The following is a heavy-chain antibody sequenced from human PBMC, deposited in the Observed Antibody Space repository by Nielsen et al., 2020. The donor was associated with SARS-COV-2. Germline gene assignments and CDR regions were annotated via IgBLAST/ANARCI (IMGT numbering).Heavy chain of an antibody. CDR2: IYPDDSDI. D-gene: IGHD1-7*01. V-gene: IGHV5-51*01. CDR1: GYRFTNYW. Sequence: KVSCKSSGYRFTNYWIGWVRQMPGKGLEWMAIIYPDDSDIRYRPSFQGQVTISADKSITTAYLQWNSLKASDTAMYYCARLGTGTTVKPFDYWGQGTLVTVSS. CDR3: ARLGTGTTVKPFDY. J-gene: IGHJ4*01.